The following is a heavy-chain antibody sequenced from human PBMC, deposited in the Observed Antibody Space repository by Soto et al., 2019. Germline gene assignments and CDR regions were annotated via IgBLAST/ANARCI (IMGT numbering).Heavy chain of an antibody. Sequence: SETLSLTCSVSGGSITNSNWWTWVRLPPAKGLEWIGDIYHAGSTKYNPSLERRVTISVDTSKNQFALTLTSVTAADTAVYFCARGPPIVGNTTPLDSWGRGTLVTVSS. V-gene: IGHV4-4*02. CDR3: ARGPPIVGNTTPLDS. J-gene: IGHJ4*02. D-gene: IGHD1-26*01. CDR1: GGSITNSNW. CDR2: IYHAGST.